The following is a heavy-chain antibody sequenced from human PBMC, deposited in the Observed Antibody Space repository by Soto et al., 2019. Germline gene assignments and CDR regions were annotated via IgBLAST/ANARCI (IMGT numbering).Heavy chain of an antibody. J-gene: IGHJ5*02. CDR2: IIPIFGTA. Sequence: QVQLVQSGAEVKKPGSSVKVSCKASGGTFSSYAISWVRQAPGQGLEWMGGIIPIFGTANYAQKFQGRVTITAEESTSTAYMELSSLRSEDTAVYYCARDSITMVRGVIRSNWFDPWGQGTLVTVSS. CDR3: ARDSITMVRGVIRSNWFDP. V-gene: IGHV1-69*01. CDR1: GGTFSSYA. D-gene: IGHD3-10*01.